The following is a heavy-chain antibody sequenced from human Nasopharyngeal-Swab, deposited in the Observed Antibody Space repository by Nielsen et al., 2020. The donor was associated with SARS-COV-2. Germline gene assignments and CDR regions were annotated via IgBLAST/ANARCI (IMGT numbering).Heavy chain of an antibody. Sequence: SLKISCAASGFTFDDYAMHWVRQAPGKGLEWVSGISWNSGSIGYADSVKGRFTISRDNAKNSLYLQMNSLRAEDTALYYCAKAPGGSLLFLFDYLGQGTLVTVSS. CDR3: AKAPGGSLLFLFDY. CDR1: GFTFDDYA. J-gene: IGHJ4*02. D-gene: IGHD2-21*02. V-gene: IGHV3-9*01. CDR2: ISWNSGSI.